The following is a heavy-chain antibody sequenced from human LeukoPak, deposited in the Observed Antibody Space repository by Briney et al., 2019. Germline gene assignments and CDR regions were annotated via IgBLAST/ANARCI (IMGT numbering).Heavy chain of an antibody. CDR1: GFTFSSYW. D-gene: IGHD1-26*01. J-gene: IGHJ6*03. CDR2: ISSSSSTI. Sequence: GGSLRLSCAASGFTFSSYWMSWVRQAPGKGLEWVSYISSSSSTIYYADSVKGRFTISRDNAKNSLYLQMNSLRAEDTAVYYCASLVSGSYYYYMDVWGKGTTVTVSS. V-gene: IGHV3-48*01. CDR3: ASLVSGSYYYYMDV.